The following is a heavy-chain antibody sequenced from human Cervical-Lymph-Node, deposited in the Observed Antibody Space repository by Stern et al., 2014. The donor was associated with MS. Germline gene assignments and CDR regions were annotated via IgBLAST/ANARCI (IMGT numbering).Heavy chain of an antibody. D-gene: IGHD6-13*01. V-gene: IGHV1-2*04. CDR2: INPNSGGT. CDR1: GYTFTGYY. J-gene: IGHJ6*02. CDR3: ARGGQQLVPRYDYYGMDV. Sequence: QVQLVQSGAEVKKPGASVKVSCKASGYTFTGYYMHWVRQAPGQGLEWMGWINPNSGGTKYAQKFQGWVTMTRDTSISTAYMELSRLRSDDTAVYYCARGGQQLVPRYDYYGMDVWGQGTTVTVSS.